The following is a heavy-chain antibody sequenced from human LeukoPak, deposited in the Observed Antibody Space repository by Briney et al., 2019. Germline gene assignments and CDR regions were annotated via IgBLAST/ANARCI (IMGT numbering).Heavy chain of an antibody. Sequence: GGSLRLSCAASGFTVSSNYMSWVRQAPGKGLEWVSVIYSGGSTYYADSVKGRFTISRDNSKNTLYLQMNSLRVEDTAVYYCATELAYCGDDCYSALDYWGQGTLVTVSS. J-gene: IGHJ4*02. CDR2: IYSGGST. V-gene: IGHV3-53*05. CDR3: ATELAYCGDDCYSALDY. CDR1: GFTVSSNY. D-gene: IGHD2-21*02.